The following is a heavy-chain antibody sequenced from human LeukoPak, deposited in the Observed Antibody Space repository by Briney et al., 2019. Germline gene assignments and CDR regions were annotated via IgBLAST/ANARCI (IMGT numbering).Heavy chain of an antibody. D-gene: IGHD2-15*01. CDR2: ISSSGSYI. Sequence: KPGGSLRLSCAASGFTFSSYSMNWVRQAPGKGLEWVSSISSSGSYISYPDSVKGRFTISRDNAKNALFLQMNSLRAEDTAVYYCARVGCRGGSCSSRGDYYYGMDVWGQGTTVTVSS. J-gene: IGHJ6*02. V-gene: IGHV3-21*01. CDR1: GFTFSSYS. CDR3: ARVGCRGGSCSSRGDYYYGMDV.